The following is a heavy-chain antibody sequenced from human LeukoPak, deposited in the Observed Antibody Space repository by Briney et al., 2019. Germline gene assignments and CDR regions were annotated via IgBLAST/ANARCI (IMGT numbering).Heavy chain of an antibody. Sequence: GGSLRLSCAASGFTFSSYGMSWVRQAPGKGLEWVSAISGSGGSTYYADSVKGRFTISRDNSKNTLYLQMNSLRAEDTAVYYCAKVPYSSSWYPVDYWGQGTLVTVSS. CDR1: GFTFSSYG. CDR2: ISGSGGST. J-gene: IGHJ4*02. D-gene: IGHD6-13*01. CDR3: AKVPYSSSWYPVDY. V-gene: IGHV3-23*01.